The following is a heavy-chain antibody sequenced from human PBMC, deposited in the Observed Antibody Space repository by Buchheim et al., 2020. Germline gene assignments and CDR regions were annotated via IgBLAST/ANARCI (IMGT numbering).Heavy chain of an antibody. V-gene: IGHV3-48*01. J-gene: IGHJ6*02. CDR1: DFTFSSYH. CDR3: ARDNFNDRWDV. Sequence: EVQLVESGGGLVQPGGSLRLSCAASDFTFSSYHMNWVRQAPGKGLQWVSYITATSGTIHYADSAKGRFTISRDNAKNFLYLEMNSLRAEDAAVYYCARDNFNDRWDVWGQGT. D-gene: IGHD3-16*02. CDR2: ITATSGTI.